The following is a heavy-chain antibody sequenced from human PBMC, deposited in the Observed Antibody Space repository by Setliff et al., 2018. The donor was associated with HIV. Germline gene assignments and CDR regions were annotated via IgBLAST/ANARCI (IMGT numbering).Heavy chain of an antibody. V-gene: IGHV1-18*01. D-gene: IGHD4-17*01. CDR3: ARGAQDYEDYYFDY. Sequence: ASVKVSCKASGYTFNSYGISWVRQAPGQGPEWVGWIATYNGNTNYAQRLQGRVTLTTDTSKGTAYMELSSLRPDDTALYFCARGAQDYEDYYFDYWGQGTLVTVSS. J-gene: IGHJ4*02. CDR2: IATYNGNT. CDR1: GYTFNSYG.